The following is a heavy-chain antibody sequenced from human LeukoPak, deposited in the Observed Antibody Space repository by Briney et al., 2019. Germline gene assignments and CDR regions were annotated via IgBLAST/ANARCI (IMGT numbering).Heavy chain of an antibody. V-gene: IGHV3-30*03. CDR2: ISYDGSHK. D-gene: IGHD2-2*02. CDR1: RFTFSSYG. J-gene: IGHJ3*02. Sequence: GGSLRLSCAASRFTFSSYGMHWVRQAPGKGLEWVAVISYDGSHKKYADSMKGRFTISRDNAKNSLYLQMNSLRAEDTAVYYCARDGAGGDIVVVPAAISRPYAFDIWGQGTMVTVSS. CDR3: ARDGAGGDIVVVPAAISRPYAFDI.